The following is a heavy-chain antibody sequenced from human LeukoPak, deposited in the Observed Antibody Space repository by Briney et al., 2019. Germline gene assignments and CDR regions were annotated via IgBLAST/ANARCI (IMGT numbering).Heavy chain of an antibody. CDR2: ISGSGGST. J-gene: IGHJ4*02. CDR1: GFTFSSYS. V-gene: IGHV3-23*01. Sequence: GGSLRLSCAASGFTFSSYSMNWVRQAPGKGLEWVSAISGSGGSTYYADSVKGRFTISRDNSKTTLYLQMNSLRAEDTAVYYCAKSIGGYGAGCDYWGQGTLVTVSS. D-gene: IGHD5-12*01. CDR3: AKSIGGYGAGCDY.